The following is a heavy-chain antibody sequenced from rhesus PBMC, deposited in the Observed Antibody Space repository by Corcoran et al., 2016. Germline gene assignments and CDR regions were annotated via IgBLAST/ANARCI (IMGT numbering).Heavy chain of an antibody. J-gene: IGHJ5-1*01. CDR2: FYGNSAST. V-gene: IGHV4S7*01. D-gene: IGHD1-1*01. Sequence: QVQLQESGPGLLTPSATLSLTCAFSGGSISGGYSLCWIRSRPGTGLEWIGKFYGNSASTYYKPSLKSRVTISKDTYKNKFSLKLSSVTAADTAVYYCARDLSWPYNRFDVWVPGVLVTVSS. CDR1: GGSISGGYS. CDR3: ARDLSWPYNRFDV.